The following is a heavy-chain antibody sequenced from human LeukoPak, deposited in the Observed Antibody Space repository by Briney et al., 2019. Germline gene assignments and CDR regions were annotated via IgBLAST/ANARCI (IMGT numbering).Heavy chain of an antibody. D-gene: IGHD3-22*01. Sequence: SETLSLTCTVSGGSISSSSYYWGWIRQPPGKGLEWIGSIYYSGSTYCNPSLKSRVTISVDTSKNQFSLKLSSVTAADTAVYYCARRGRGYYYDSSGYILDYWGQGTLVTVSS. CDR2: IYYSGST. CDR1: GGSISSSSYY. CDR3: ARRGRGYYYDSSGYILDY. J-gene: IGHJ4*02. V-gene: IGHV4-39*01.